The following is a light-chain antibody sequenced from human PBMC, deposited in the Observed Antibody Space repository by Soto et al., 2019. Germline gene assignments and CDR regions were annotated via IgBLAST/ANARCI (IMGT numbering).Light chain of an antibody. CDR3: QQYKTYWT. J-gene: IGKJ1*01. CDR2: KAS. V-gene: IGKV1-5*03. Sequence: DIQMTQSPSTLSASVGDRVTITCRASQSVSSWLAWFQQKPGKAPKLLIYKASSSQSGVSSRFSGGGSGTEFTLTISSLQPDDFATYYCQQYKTYWTFGPGTKVDIK. CDR1: QSVSSW.